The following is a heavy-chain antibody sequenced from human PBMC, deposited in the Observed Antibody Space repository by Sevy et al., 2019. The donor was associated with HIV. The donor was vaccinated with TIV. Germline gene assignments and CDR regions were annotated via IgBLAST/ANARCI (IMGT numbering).Heavy chain of an antibody. J-gene: IGHJ5*02. CDR2: INPNSGGT. D-gene: IGHD3-9*01. V-gene: IGHV1-2*06. CDR1: GYTFTGYY. Sequence: ASVKVSCKASGYTFTGYYMHWVRQARGQGLEWMGRINPNSGGTNYAQKFQGRVTMTRDTSISTAYMELSRLRSDDTAVYYCARVLRYFDWQNWFDPWGQGTLVTVSS. CDR3: ARVLRYFDWQNWFDP.